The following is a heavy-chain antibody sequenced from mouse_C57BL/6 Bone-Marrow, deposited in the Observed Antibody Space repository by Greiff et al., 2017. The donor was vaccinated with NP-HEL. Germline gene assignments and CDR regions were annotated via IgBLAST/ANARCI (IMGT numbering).Heavy chain of an antibody. CDR3: ARPRYYYGSDWYFDV. D-gene: IGHD1-1*01. J-gene: IGHJ1*03. CDR2: INPNNGGT. CDR1: GYTFTDYN. Sequence: VQLKESGPELVKPGASVKIPCKASGYTFTDYNMDWVKQSHGKSLEWIGDINPNNGGTIYNQKFKGKATLTVDKSSSTAYMELRSLTSEDTAVYYCARPRYYYGSDWYFDVWGTGTTVTVSS. V-gene: IGHV1-18*01.